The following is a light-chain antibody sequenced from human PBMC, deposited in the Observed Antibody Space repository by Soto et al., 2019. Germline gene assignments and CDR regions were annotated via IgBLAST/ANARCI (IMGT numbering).Light chain of an antibody. CDR2: EVN. J-gene: IGLJ1*01. CDR3: CSYTRSSTYV. V-gene: IGLV2-23*02. CDR1: SSDVGNYNL. Sequence: QSVLTQPASVSGSPGQSITISCTGTSSDVGNYNLVSWHQQHPGKAPKLMIYEVNKRPSGVSNRFSGSKSGNTASLTISGLQAEDEADYFCCSYTRSSTYVFGTGTKVTVL.